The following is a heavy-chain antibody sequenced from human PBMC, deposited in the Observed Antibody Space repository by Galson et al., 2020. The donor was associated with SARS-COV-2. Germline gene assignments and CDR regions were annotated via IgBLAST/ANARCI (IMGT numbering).Heavy chain of an antibody. CDR3: ARDPAPLYGDNYYYGMDV. V-gene: IGHV3-33*01. CDR1: GFTFSSYG. Sequence: SCAASGFTFSSYGMHWVRQAPGKGLEWVAVIWYDGSNKYYADSVKGRFTISRDNSKNTLYLQMNSLRAEDTAVYYCARDPAPLYGDNYYYGMDVWGRGTTVTVSS. CDR2: IWYDGSNK. D-gene: IGHD4-17*01. J-gene: IGHJ6*02.